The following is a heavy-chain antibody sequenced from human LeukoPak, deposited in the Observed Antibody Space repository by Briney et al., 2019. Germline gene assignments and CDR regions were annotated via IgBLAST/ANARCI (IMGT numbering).Heavy chain of an antibody. CDR2: ISRSSSYI. CDR3: ARSGGVDNWFNP. CDR1: GFTFSDSY. J-gene: IGHJ5*02. Sequence: GGSLRLSCVASGFTFSDSYMTWIRQAPGKGLEWVSSISRSSSYIFYADSVKGRFTISRDNAKNSLYLQMNSLRAEDTAVYYCARSGGVDNWFNPWGQGTLVTVSS. V-gene: IGHV3-11*06. D-gene: IGHD3-10*01.